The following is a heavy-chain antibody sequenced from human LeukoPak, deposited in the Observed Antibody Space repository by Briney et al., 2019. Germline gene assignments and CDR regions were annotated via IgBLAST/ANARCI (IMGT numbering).Heavy chain of an antibody. V-gene: IGHV4-4*02. J-gene: IGHJ5*02. Sequence: NASETLSLTCAVSGGSISSSNWWSWVRQPPGKGLEWIGEIYHSGSTNYNPSLKSRVTISVDKSKNQFSLKLSSVTAADTAVYYCARIPYGSGSYYAFDPWGQGTLVTVSS. D-gene: IGHD3-10*01. CDR3: ARIPYGSGSYYAFDP. CDR1: GGSISSSNW. CDR2: IYHSGST.